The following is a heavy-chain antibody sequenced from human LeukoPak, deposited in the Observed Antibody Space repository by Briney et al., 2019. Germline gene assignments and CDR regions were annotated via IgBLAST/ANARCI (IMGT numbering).Heavy chain of an antibody. CDR3: ARVGLRSFDY. J-gene: IGHJ4*02. Sequence: ASVKVSCKASGYTFTSYDINWVRQAPGQRLEWMGWINAGNGNTKYSQKFQGRVTITRDTSASTAYMELSSLRSEDTAVYYCARVGLRSFDYWGQGTLVTVSS. CDR1: GYTFTSYD. CDR2: INAGNGNT. V-gene: IGHV1-3*01. D-gene: IGHD5-12*01.